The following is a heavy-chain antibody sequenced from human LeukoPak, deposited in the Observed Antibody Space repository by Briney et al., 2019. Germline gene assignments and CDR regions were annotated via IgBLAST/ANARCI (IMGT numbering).Heavy chain of an antibody. J-gene: IGHJ4*02. Sequence: APVTVSCTASGYTFVSYDINWVRQATGQGPEWMGWMSPKSGNTGYAQKFQGRVTMTRDTSIDTAYMELSGLISEDTAVYYCTRGPPNWGYDFWGQGTLVTVSS. CDR2: MSPKSGNT. V-gene: IGHV1-8*01. D-gene: IGHD7-27*01. CDR1: GYTFVSYD. CDR3: TRGPPNWGYDF.